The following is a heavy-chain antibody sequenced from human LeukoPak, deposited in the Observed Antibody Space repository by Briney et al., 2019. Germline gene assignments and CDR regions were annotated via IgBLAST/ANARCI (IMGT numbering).Heavy chain of an antibody. D-gene: IGHD3-22*01. CDR1: GFTFSSYW. V-gene: IGHV3-7*03. Sequence: PGGSLRLSCAASGFTFSSYWMNWARQAPGKGLEWVASINHNGNVNYYVDSVKGRFTISRDNAKNSLYLQMNSLRAEDTAVYYCAREDYYDSSGRLKFDYWGQGTLVTVSS. CDR3: AREDYYDSSGRLKFDY. CDR2: INHNGNVN. J-gene: IGHJ4*02.